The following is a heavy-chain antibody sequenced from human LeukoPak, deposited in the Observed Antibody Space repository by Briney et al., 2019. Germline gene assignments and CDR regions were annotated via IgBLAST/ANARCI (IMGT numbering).Heavy chain of an antibody. V-gene: IGHV3-15*01. CDR1: GFTFSNAW. J-gene: IGHJ4*02. Sequence: PGGSLRLSCAASGFTFSNAWMSWVRQAPGKGLEWVGRIKSKTDGGTTDYAAPVKGRFTISRDDSKNTLYLQMNSLKTEDTAVYYCTTDPPLYGSGSYPDYWGQGTLVTVSS. CDR3: TTDPPLYGSGSYPDY. CDR2: IKSKTDGGTT. D-gene: IGHD3-10*01.